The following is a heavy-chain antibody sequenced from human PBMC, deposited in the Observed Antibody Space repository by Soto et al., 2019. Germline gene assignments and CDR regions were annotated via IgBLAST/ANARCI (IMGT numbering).Heavy chain of an antibody. CDR2: IYHSGST. Sequence: SETLSLTCAVSGYSISSGYYWGWIRQPPGKGLEWIGSIYHSGSTYYNPSLKSRVTISVDTSKNQFSLKLSSVTAADTAVYYCASAGGVWYSGMDVWGQGTTVTVSS. CDR3: ASAGGVWYSGMDV. V-gene: IGHV4-38-2*01. CDR1: GYSISSGYY. J-gene: IGHJ6*02. D-gene: IGHD3-10*01.